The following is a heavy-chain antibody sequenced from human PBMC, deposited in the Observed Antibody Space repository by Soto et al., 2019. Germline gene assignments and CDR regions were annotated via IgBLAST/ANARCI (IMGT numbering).Heavy chain of an antibody. CDR2: IYYSGST. CDR1: GRSIRSYY. V-gene: IGHV4-59*01. D-gene: IGHD7-27*01. CDR3: AAALGNY. Sequence: SDPPSPNCTLYGRSIRSYYWSWIRQPPGKGLEWIGYIYYSGSTNYNPSLKSRVTISVDTSKNQFSLKLRSDDTAVYYCAAALGNYWGQGILVTASS. J-gene: IGHJ4*02.